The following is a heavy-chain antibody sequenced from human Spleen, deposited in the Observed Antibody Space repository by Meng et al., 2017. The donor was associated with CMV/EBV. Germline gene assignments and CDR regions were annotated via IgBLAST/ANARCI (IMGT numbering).Heavy chain of an antibody. CDR2: IYYSGST. CDR1: GGSISSGGYY. V-gene: IGHV4-31*03. D-gene: IGHD3-16*01. J-gene: IGHJ6*02. CDR3: ARDRLGFGMDV. Sequence: SETLSLTCTVSGGSISSGGYYWSWIRQHPGKGLEWIGYIYYSGSTYYNPSLKSRVTISVDTSKNQFSLKLSSVTAADTAVYYCARDRLGFGMDVWGQGTTVTVSS.